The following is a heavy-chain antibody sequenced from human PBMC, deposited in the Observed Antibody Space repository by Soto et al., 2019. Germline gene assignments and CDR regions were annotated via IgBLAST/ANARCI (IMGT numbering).Heavy chain of an antibody. CDR2: IKSKTDGGTT. CDR1: GFTFSNAW. D-gene: IGHD1-26*01. Sequence: EVQLVESGGGLVKPGGSLRLSCAASGFTFSNAWMSWVRQAPGKGLEWVGRIKSKTDGGTTDYAAPVKGRFTISRDDSKNTLYLQMNSLKTEDTAVYYCAKDFLPDQYSGSYYVDYWGQGTLVTVSS. J-gene: IGHJ4*02. V-gene: IGHV3-15*01. CDR3: AKDFLPDQYSGSYYVDY.